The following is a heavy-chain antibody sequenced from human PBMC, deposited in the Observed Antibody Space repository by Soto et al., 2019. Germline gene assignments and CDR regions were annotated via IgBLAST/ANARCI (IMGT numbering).Heavy chain of an antibody. CDR3: AADLPDWGAYAFDY. V-gene: IGHV3-15*07. D-gene: IGHD3-16*01. J-gene: IGHJ4*02. Sequence: ESGGGLVEPGGSLRLSCAASGFTFTNAWLNWVRQAPGKGLEWVGRIKSKTDGGTTDYAAPVKGRFTISRDDSENTVYLQMNSLKTEDTAVYYCAADLPDWGAYAFDYWGQGTLATVSS. CDR2: IKSKTDGGTT. CDR1: GFTFTNAW.